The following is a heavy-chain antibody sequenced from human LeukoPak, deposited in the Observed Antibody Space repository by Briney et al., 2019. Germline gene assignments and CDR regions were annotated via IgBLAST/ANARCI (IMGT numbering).Heavy chain of an antibody. J-gene: IGHJ3*02. CDR2: MNPYSGNT. CDR3: ARAPAGWLSDDAWGAFDI. D-gene: IGHD3-22*01. Sequence: ASVKVSCKASAYTFTNYDINWVRQATGQGLEWMGWMNPYSGNTGYAQQFQGRVTITRNISITTAYMELSSLRSEDTAVYYCARAPAGWLSDDAWGAFDIWGQGTLVTVSS. V-gene: IGHV1-8*03. CDR1: AYTFTNYD.